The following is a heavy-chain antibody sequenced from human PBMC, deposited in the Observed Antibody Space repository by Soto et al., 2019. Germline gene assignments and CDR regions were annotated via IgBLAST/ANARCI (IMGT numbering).Heavy chain of an antibody. V-gene: IGHV4-4*07. J-gene: IGHJ5*02. D-gene: IGHD4-17*01. Sequence: PSETLSLTCTVSGGSISNYYWSWIRQPAGKGLEWIGRIYTSGNTNYNPSLKGRVTMSVDMSKNQFSLKLSSVAAADTAVYYCARDDNGDNDRAFDPWGQGTLVTVSS. CDR1: GGSISNYY. CDR3: ARDDNGDNDRAFDP. CDR2: IYTSGNT.